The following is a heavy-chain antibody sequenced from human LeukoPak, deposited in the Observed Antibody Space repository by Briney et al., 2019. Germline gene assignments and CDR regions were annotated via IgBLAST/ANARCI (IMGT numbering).Heavy chain of an antibody. CDR1: GFTFSDHY. CDR2: ISNDGTTI. J-gene: IGHJ4*02. V-gene: IGHV3-11*04. CDR3: AREFEYSTSTGLDY. D-gene: IGHD6-6*01. Sequence: GGSLRLSCVASGFTFSDHYMSWIRQAPGKGLEWLSYISNDGTTIYYADSVKGRFTISKDNAKNSLYLQMNSLRAEDTVVYYCAREFEYSTSTGLDYWGQGTLVTVSS.